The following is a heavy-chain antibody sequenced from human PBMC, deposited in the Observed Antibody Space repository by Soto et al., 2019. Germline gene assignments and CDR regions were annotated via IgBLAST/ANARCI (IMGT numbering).Heavy chain of an antibody. CDR3: ARGDYYDTTGGFSDY. V-gene: IGHV1-18*04. Sequence: EASVKVSCKASGYTFSSYGLNWVRQAPGQGLEWMGWISAYNGNSNSAQSLQGRITMTTDTSTSTAYMELRSLRPDDTAVYYCARGDYYDTTGGFSDYWGQGTLVTVSS. CDR1: GYTFSSYG. CDR2: ISAYNGNS. J-gene: IGHJ4*02. D-gene: IGHD3-22*01.